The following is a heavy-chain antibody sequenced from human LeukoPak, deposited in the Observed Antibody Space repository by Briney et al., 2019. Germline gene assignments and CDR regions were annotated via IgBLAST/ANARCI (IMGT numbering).Heavy chain of an antibody. J-gene: IGHJ4*02. V-gene: IGHV3-43*02. CDR3: ARGINWVDY. CDR1: GPTFHHIA. D-gene: IGHD7-27*01. CDR2: LSADGGIK. Sequence: LGGPFNFSCVPPGPTFHHIARHWVRPPPGKGLEWVPLLSADGGIKFSAASVRGRFPLSGDNSKTPLYLQMNSMEAEATALYYCARGINWVDYWGQGILVTVSS.